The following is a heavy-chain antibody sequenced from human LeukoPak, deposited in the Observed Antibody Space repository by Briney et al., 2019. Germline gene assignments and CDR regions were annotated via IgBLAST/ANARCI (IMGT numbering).Heavy chain of an antibody. Sequence: GGSLRLSCAASGFTFSSYSMNWIRQAPGKGLEWISYISDNSYTIRTADSVKGRFITSRDNAKNSLYLQMNSLRAEDTAVYYCARDPEVGANYYWGQGTLVTVSS. CDR3: ARDPEVGANYY. CDR2: ISDNSYTI. CDR1: GFTFSSYS. J-gene: IGHJ4*02. V-gene: IGHV3-48*01. D-gene: IGHD1-26*01.